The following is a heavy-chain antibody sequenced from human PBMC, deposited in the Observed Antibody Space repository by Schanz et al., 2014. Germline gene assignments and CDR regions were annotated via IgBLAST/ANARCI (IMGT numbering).Heavy chain of an antibody. D-gene: IGHD3-16*01. CDR3: TRDRGALINHNDALDL. CDR1: GFTVRSYA. Sequence: QVQLVESGGGVVQPGRSLRLSCAASGFTVRSYAMHWVRQAPGQGLEKVAVTSTDGTKTYYAASVRGRFTISRDNSKNTVYLQMNSLRSEDTAVYYCTRDRGALINHNDALDLWGQGTMVSVSS. V-gene: IGHV3-30*04. J-gene: IGHJ3*01. CDR2: TSTDGTKT.